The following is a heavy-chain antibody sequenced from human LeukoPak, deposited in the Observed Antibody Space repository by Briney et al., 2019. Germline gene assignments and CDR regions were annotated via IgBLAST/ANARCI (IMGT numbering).Heavy chain of an antibody. J-gene: IGHJ4*02. D-gene: IGHD2/OR15-2a*01. CDR2: FYHSGNA. CDR1: GYSISSGYF. Sequence: SETLSLTCIVSGYSISSGYFWAWIRQPPGKGLEWIGAFYHSGNAYYNPSLKNRVTVSVDTSKNQFSLKLSSVTAADTAVYYCARTPHSPNSYFDYWGQGILVTVSS. CDR3: ARTPHSPNSYFDY. V-gene: IGHV4-38-2*02.